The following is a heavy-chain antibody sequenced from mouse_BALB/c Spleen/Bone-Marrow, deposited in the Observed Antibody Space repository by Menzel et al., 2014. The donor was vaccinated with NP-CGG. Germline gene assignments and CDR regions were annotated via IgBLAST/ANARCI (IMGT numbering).Heavy chain of an antibody. CDR1: GFNIKDFY. Sequence: EAKLMESGAELVRSGASVKLSCTGSGFNIKDFYMHWVKQRPEQGLEWIGWIDPENGDTEYAPKFQGKATLTADTSSNTAYLQLNSLTSEDTAVYYCNADTRAMDYWGQGTSVTVSS. J-gene: IGHJ4*01. CDR3: NADTRAMDY. CDR2: IDPENGDT. V-gene: IGHV14-4*02.